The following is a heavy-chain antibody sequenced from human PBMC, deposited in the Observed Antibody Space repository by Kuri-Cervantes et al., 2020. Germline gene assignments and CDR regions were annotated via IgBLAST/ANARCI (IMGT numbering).Heavy chain of an antibody. CDR2: IGTAGDT. V-gene: IGHV3-13*01. Sequence: GESLKISCAASGFTFSSYDMHWVRQATGKGLEWVSAIGTAGDTYYPGSVKGRFTISRENAKNSLYLQMNSLRAGDTAVYYCARVPSGVGYYCYGIDVWGQGTMVTVSS. CDR3: ARVPSGVGYYCYGIDV. CDR1: GFTFSSYD. J-gene: IGHJ6*02. D-gene: IGHD3-16*01.